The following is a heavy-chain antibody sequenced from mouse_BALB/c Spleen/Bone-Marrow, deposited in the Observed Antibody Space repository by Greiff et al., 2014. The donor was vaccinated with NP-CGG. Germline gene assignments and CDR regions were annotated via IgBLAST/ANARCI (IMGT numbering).Heavy chain of an antibody. CDR2: IWTGGRT. D-gene: IGHD2-13*01. V-gene: IGHV2-9-2*01. CDR3: VREGAYYGDYDWYFDV. Sequence: QVQLKESGPGLVAPSQSLSITCTVSGFSLTSYDINWIRQPPGKGLEWLGVIWTGGRTNYNSAFMSRLSSSKDDSKSQVFLKMNSLQTDDTAIYYCVREGAYYGDYDWYFDVWGAGTTVTVSS. J-gene: IGHJ1*01. CDR1: GFSLTSYD.